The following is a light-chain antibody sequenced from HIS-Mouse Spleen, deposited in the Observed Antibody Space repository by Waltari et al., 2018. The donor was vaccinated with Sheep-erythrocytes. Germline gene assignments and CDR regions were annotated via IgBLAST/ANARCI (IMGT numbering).Light chain of an antibody. CDR3: SSYAGSNNWV. V-gene: IGLV2-8*01. CDR2: EVR. Sequence: QSALTQPPSASGSPGQSVTISCTGTSSDVGGYNYVAWYQQHPGKAPKPMIYEVRRRRAGVPGRFSGSKSGNTASLTVSGLQAEDEADYYCSSYAGSNNWVFGGGTKLTVL. CDR1: SSDVGGYNY. J-gene: IGLJ3*02.